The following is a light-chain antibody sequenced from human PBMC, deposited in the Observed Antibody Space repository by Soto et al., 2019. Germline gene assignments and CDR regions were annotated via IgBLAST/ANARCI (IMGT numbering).Light chain of an antibody. CDR2: EVS. J-gene: IGLJ2*01. Sequence: QSALTQPASVSGSPGASITLSCAGTSSGVGGYNYVSWYQQHPGKAPQLMIYEVSNRPSGVSNRFSGSKSGNTASLTISGLQAEDEADYYCSSYTSSSTLDVIFGGGTKLTVL. V-gene: IGLV2-14*01. CDR3: SSYTSSSTLDVI. CDR1: SSGVGGYNY.